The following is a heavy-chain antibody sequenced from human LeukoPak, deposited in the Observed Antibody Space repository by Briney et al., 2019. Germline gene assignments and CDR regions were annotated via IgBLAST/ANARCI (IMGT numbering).Heavy chain of an antibody. CDR1: GFTFTSSA. V-gene: IGHV1-58*02. J-gene: IGHJ4*02. Sequence: GTSVKVSCKASGFTFTSSAMQWVRQARGPRLGWIGWIVVGSGNTNYAQKFQERVTITRDMSTSTAYMELSSLRSEDTAVYYCAADPHSPYPGAWGQGALVTVSS. CDR2: IVVGSGNT. CDR3: AADPHSPYPGA. D-gene: IGHD2-15*01.